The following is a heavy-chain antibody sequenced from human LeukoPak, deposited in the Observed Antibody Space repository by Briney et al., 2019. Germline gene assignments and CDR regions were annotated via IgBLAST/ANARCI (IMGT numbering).Heavy chain of an antibody. CDR2: ISSSSSYI. J-gene: IGHJ3*02. V-gene: IGHV3-21*01. CDR3: ARSILWGLDAFDI. CDR1: GFTFSSYS. Sequence: GGSLRLSCAASGFTFSSYSMNWVRQAPGKGLEWVSSISSSSSYIYYADSVKGRFTISRDNAKNSLYLQMNSLRAEDTAVYYCARSILWGLDAFDIWGQGTMVTVSS. D-gene: IGHD2-21*01.